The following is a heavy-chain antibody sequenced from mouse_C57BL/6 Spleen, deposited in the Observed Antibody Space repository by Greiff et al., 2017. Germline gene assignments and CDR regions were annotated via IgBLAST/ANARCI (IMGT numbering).Heavy chain of an antibody. CDR3: ARNCVPFDY. V-gene: IGHV3-6*01. CDR1: GYSITSGYY. J-gene: IGHJ2*01. Sequence: EVQLQQSGPGLVKPSQSLSLTCSVTGYSITSGYYWNWIRQFPGNKLEWMGYISYDGSNHYKPSLKNLISITRDTSKNQFFLKLNSVTTEDTATYYCARNCVPFDYWGQGTTLTVSS. CDR2: ISYDGSN. D-gene: IGHD4-1*01.